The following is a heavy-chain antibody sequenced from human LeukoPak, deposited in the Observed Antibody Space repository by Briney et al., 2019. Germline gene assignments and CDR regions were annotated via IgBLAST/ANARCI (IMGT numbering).Heavy chain of an antibody. CDR3: ARDRYCSSTSCDAYFDY. CDR2: IWYDGSNK. J-gene: IGHJ4*02. Sequence: GGSLRLSCAASGFTFSSYGMHWVRQAPGKGLEWVAVIWYDGSNKYYADSVKGRFTISRDNSKNTLYLQMNSLRAEDTAVYYCARDRYCSSTSCDAYFDYWGQGTLVTVSS. CDR1: GFTFSSYG. V-gene: IGHV3-33*01. D-gene: IGHD2-2*01.